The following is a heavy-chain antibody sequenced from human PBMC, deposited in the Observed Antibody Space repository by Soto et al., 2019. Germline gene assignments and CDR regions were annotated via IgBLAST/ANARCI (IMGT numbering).Heavy chain of an antibody. CDR1: GFAFSSYG. CDR3: VSDRGYGHASVPYS. J-gene: IGHJ4*02. V-gene: IGHV3-30*03. D-gene: IGHD5-18*01. Sequence: QAQLVESGGGLVQPGRSLRLSCAASGFAFSSYGMHWVRQAPGTGLEWVAVISYDGSLQHYADSVKGRFTISRDNSKYMVLLQMSSLRAEDTAVYYCVSDRGYGHASVPYSWGQGTLVSVSS. CDR2: ISYDGSLQ.